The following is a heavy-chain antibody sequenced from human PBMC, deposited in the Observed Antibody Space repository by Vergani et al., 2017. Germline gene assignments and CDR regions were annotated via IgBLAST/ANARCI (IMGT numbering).Heavy chain of an antibody. CDR1: GGSISSSSYY. CDR3: ASGLVVAALVPPDY. V-gene: IGHV4-39*01. Sequence: QVQLQESGPGLVKPSETLSLTCTVSGGSISSSSYYWGWIRQPPGKGLEWIGSIYYSGGTYYNPSLKRRVTISVDKSKNQFSRKLSSVTAADTAVYYCASGLVVAALVPPDYWGQGTLVTVSS. J-gene: IGHJ4*02. CDR2: IYYSGGT. D-gene: IGHD2-15*01.